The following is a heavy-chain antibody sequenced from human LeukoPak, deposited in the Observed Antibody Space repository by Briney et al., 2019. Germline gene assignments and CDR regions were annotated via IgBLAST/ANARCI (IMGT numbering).Heavy chain of an antibody. CDR2: INHSGST. Sequence: SETLSLTCAVYGGSFSGYYWSWIRQPPGKGLEWIGEINHSGSTNYNPSLKSRVTISVDTSKNQFSLKLSSVTAADTAVYYCARVRATTWYFDLWGRGTLVTVSS. CDR1: GGSFSGYY. CDR3: ARVRATTWYFDL. J-gene: IGHJ2*01. D-gene: IGHD1-26*01. V-gene: IGHV4-34*01.